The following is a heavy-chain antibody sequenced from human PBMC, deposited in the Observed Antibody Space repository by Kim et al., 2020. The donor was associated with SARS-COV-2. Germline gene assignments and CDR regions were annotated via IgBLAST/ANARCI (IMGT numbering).Heavy chain of an antibody. V-gene: IGHV4-30-4*01. CDR1: GDSSINTDHY. J-gene: IGHJ4*02. CDR3: ARVRSGYDPGFDS. CDR2: IYYSGGT. Sequence: QVQLQESGPGLVKPSQPLSLTCTVSGDSSINTDHYWSWIRQSPGKGLEWIGHIYYSGGTFYNPSLKGRIRMSVGATQNQFSLDLKSVAAAATAVDFCARVRSGYDPGFDSWGQGTLVIVSS. D-gene: IGHD5-12*01.